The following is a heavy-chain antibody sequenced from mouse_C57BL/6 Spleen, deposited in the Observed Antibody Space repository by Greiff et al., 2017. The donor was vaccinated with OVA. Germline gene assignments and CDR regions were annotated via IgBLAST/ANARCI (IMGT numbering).Heavy chain of an antibody. Sequence: VQLQQSGPVLVKPGASVKMSCKASGYTFTDYYMNWVKQSHGKSLEWIGVINPYNGGTSYNQKFKGKATLTVDKSSSTAYMELNSLTSEDSAVYYCARSRITTVVDAMDYWGQGTSVTVSS. D-gene: IGHD1-1*01. J-gene: IGHJ4*01. CDR1: GYTFTDYY. V-gene: IGHV1-19*01. CDR2: INPYNGGT. CDR3: ARSRITTVVDAMDY.